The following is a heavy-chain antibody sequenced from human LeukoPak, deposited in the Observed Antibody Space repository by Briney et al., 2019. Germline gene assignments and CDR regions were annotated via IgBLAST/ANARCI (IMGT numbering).Heavy chain of an antibody. J-gene: IGHJ1*01. D-gene: IGHD3-22*01. CDR1: GGSISSYY. CDR2: IYYSGST. CDR3: ASLSGYYYGFCFQH. Sequence: SETLSLTCTVSGGSISSYYWSWIRQAPGKGLEWIGYIYYSGSTNYNPSLKSRVTISVDTSKNQFSLKLSSVTAADTAVYYCASLSGYYYGFCFQHWGQGTLVTVSS. V-gene: IGHV4-59*01.